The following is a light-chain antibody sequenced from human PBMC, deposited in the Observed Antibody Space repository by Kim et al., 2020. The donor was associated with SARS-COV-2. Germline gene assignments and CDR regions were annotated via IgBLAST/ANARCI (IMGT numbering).Light chain of an antibody. V-gene: IGLV1-44*01. CDR2: VNR. CDR3: AALDDSLEAWV. Sequence: GQTVTISCSGSMSNLGVNPVNWYPQVSEAAPKRLLYVNRLRPSGVPDRFSGSKSGTSASLVISGLQSDDEGSYYCAALDDSLEAWVFGGGTQLTVL. J-gene: IGLJ3*02. CDR1: MSNLGVNP.